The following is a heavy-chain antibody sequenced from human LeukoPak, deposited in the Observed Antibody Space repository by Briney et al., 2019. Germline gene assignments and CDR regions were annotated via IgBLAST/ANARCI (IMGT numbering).Heavy chain of an antibody. Sequence: ASVKVSCKASGYTFTSYGISWVRQAPGQGLEWMGWISAYNGNTNYAQKLQGRVTMTTDTSTSTAYMELRSLRSDDTAVYYCARVLLDYDFWSGYPLDFDYWGQGTLVTVSS. J-gene: IGHJ4*02. D-gene: IGHD3-3*01. V-gene: IGHV1-18*01. CDR1: GYTFTSYG. CDR2: ISAYNGNT. CDR3: ARVLLDYDFWSGYPLDFDY.